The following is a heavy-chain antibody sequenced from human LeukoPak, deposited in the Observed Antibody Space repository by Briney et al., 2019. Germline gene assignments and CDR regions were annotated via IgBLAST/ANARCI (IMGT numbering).Heavy chain of an antibody. CDR3: ARDDSYCSSTSCYPYNWFDP. J-gene: IGHJ5*02. Sequence: GASVKVSCKASGYTFTGYYMHWVRQAPGQGLEWMGWINPNSGGTNYAQKFQGRVTMTRDTSISTAYMELSRLRSDDTAVYYCARDDSYCSSTSCYPYNWFDPRGQGTLVTVSS. CDR1: GYTFTGYY. D-gene: IGHD2-2*01. CDR2: INPNSGGT. V-gene: IGHV1-2*02.